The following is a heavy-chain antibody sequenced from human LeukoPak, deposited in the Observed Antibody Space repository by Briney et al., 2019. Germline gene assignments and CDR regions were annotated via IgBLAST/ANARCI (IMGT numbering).Heavy chain of an antibody. Sequence: PGRSLRLSCAVSGFTFSRHWTSWVRQAPGEGLEWLANIKQDGREKYYMDSVEGRFTISRDNATTSLYLQINSLRAQDTSVYYLARSYYGSGTSYGMDVWGQGTTVTVSS. V-gene: IGHV3-7*01. CDR3: ARSYYGSGTSYGMDV. CDR1: GFTFSRHW. J-gene: IGHJ6*02. CDR2: IKQDGREK. D-gene: IGHD3-10*01.